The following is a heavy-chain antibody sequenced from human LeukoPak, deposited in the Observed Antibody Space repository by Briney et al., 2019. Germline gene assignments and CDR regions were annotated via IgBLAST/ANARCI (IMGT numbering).Heavy chain of an antibody. CDR2: VSPSGGRT. CDR3: AKVRGVYCSSPACYYYDS. D-gene: IGHD2-2*01. V-gene: IGHV3-23*01. Sequence: GGSLRLSCGASGFTFSSYAMSWVRQSPGRGLEWVAGVSPSGGRTLYADSVEGRFTISRDNTNDIVYLQLSSLRTEDSALYYCAKVRGVYCSSPACYYYDSWGQGTPVTVSS. CDR1: GFTFSSYA. J-gene: IGHJ4*02.